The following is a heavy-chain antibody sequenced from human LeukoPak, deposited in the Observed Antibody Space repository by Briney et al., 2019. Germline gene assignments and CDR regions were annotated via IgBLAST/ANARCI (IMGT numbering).Heavy chain of an antibody. J-gene: IGHJ4*02. CDR1: GYSFTSYW. V-gene: IGHV5-51*01. CDR3: ARRASGYCSSTSCPGYFDY. Sequence: GESLKISCKGSGYSFTSYWIGWVRQMPGKGLEWTGIIYPGDSDTRYSPSFQGQVTISADKSISTAYLQWSSLKASDTAMYYCARRASGYCSSTSCPGYFDYWGQGTLVTVS. D-gene: IGHD2-2*01. CDR2: IYPGDSDT.